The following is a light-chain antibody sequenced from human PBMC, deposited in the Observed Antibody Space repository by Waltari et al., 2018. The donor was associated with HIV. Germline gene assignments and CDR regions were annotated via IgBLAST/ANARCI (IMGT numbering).Light chain of an antibody. V-gene: IGKV1-9*01. Sequence: VLSASVGDRITITCRASQGIRNYLAWYQRKQGRAPKLLIYGASTLADGVPSRFGGSGSGTEFTLTITRLQPEDFATYYCQQQTSYPLTFGPGTRVDVK. CDR3: QQQTSYPLT. CDR2: GAS. J-gene: IGKJ3*01. CDR1: QGIRNY.